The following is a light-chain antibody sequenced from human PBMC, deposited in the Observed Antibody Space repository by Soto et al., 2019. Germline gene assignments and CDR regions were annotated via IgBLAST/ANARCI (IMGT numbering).Light chain of an antibody. CDR3: SSYTTSNTRQIV. J-gene: IGLJ1*01. Sequence: QSALTQPASVSGSPGQSITISCTGTSSDVGGYNYVSWYQHHPGKAPKLMIFDVSNRPSGVSNRFSGSKSGNTASLTISGLHPEEEADYYCSSYTTSNTRQIVFGTGTKLTVL. CDR1: SSDVGGYNY. V-gene: IGLV2-14*03. CDR2: DVS.